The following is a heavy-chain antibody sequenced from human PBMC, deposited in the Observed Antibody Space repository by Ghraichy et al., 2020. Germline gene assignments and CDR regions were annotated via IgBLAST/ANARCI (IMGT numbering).Heavy chain of an antibody. J-gene: IGHJ4*02. CDR3: TRVRGSYDVSEY. CDR1: GFTFTRYW. Sequence: GGSLRLSCAASGFTFTRYWMSWVRRAPGRGLEWLANINEDGSRSYFGGSVKGRFTISRDNARNSVYLQLNSLRAEDTAVYYCTRVRGSYDVSEYWGQGTLVTFSS. V-gene: IGHV3-7*04. D-gene: IGHD3-10*01. CDR2: INEDGSRS.